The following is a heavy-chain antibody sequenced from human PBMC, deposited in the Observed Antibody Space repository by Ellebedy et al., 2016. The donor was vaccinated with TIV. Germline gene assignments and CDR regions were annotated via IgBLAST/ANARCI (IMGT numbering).Heavy chain of an antibody. D-gene: IGHD2-21*02. CDR2: ISYDGSNK. V-gene: IGHV3-30*03. CDR3: ARDRRVTAKTFDY. J-gene: IGHJ4*02. CDR1: GFTFSSYV. Sequence: GESLKISCAASGFTFSSYVMHWVRQAPGKGLEWVTIISYDGSNKYYADSVKGRFTISRDNSKNTLYLQMNSLRAEDTAVYYCARDRRVTAKTFDYWGQGTLVTVSS.